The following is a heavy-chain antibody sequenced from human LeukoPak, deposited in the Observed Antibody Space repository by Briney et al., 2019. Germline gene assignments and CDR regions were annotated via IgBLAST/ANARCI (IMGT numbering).Heavy chain of an antibody. D-gene: IGHD6-6*01. CDR3: AREGSSSDYYYYGMDV. CDR2: MNPNSGNT. V-gene: IGHV1-8*01. Sequence: ASVKVSCKASGYTFTSYDINWVRQATGQGLEWMGWMNPNSGNTGYAQKFQGIVTMTRNTSISTAYMELSSLRSEDTAVYYCAREGSSSDYYYYGMDVWGQGTTVTVSS. J-gene: IGHJ6*02. CDR1: GYTFTSYD.